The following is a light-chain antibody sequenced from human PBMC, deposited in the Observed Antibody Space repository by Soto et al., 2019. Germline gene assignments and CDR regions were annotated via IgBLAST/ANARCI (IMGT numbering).Light chain of an antibody. CDR2: AAS. CDR3: QQTYDTPG. V-gene: IGKV1-39*01. J-gene: IGKJ1*01. CDR1: QSINSY. Sequence: RLTQSPSSLSASVGDRVSITCRASQSINSYLNWYQQKPGKAPKLLIFAASSLQSGVPSRFSGSGSGTDFTLTISSLQPEDFATYYCQQTYDTPGFGQGTTVEIK.